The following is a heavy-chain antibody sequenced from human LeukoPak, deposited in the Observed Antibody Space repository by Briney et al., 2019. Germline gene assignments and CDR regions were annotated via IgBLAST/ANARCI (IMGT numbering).Heavy chain of an antibody. J-gene: IGHJ4*02. CDR2: ISAYSGNT. V-gene: IGHV1-18*04. CDR3: ARGLTGTRGY. D-gene: IGHD1-20*01. Sequence: ASVKVSCKASGYTFTGYYMHWVRQAPGQGLECMGWISAYSGNTNYAQKLQGRVTMTTDTSTSTAYMELRSLRSDDTAVYYCARGLTGTRGYWGQGTLVTVSS. CDR1: GYTFTGYY.